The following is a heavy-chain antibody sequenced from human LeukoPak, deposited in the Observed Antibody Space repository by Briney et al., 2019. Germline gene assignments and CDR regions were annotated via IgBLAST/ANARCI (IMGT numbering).Heavy chain of an antibody. CDR2: LSSSSSTI. CDR1: GFTFSSYS. D-gene: IGHD7-27*01. Sequence: PGGSLRLSCAASGFTFSSYSMNWVRQAPGKGLEWVSYLSSSSSTIYYADSVKGRFTISRDSAKNSLYIQMNSLRAEDTAVYYCARGALGSYYYSYMDVWGKGTTVTVSS. CDR3: ARGALGSYYYSYMDV. J-gene: IGHJ6*03. V-gene: IGHV3-48*01.